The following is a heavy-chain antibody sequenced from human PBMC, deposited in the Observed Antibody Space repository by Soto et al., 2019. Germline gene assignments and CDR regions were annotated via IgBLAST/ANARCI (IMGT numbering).Heavy chain of an antibody. D-gene: IGHD1-1*01. CDR2: IYPGDSDT. CDR3: ARQEYTGYYYYYGMDV. CDR1: GYSFTSYW. J-gene: IGHJ6*02. Sequence: GESLKISCKGSGYSFTSYWIGWVRQMPGKGLEWMGIIYPGDSDTRYSPSFQGQVTISADKSISTAYLQWSSLKASDTAMYYCARQEYTGYYYYYGMDVWGHGTTVTVS. V-gene: IGHV5-51*01.